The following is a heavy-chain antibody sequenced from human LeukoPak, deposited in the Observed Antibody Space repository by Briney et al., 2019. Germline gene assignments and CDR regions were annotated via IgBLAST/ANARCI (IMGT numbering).Heavy chain of an antibody. CDR1: GFTFSRYI. CDR2: ISSSGNII. D-gene: IGHD3-3*01. V-gene: IGHV3-21*01. J-gene: IGHJ6*03. CDR3: ARVDYDFWSGYSEIYYMDV. Sequence: SGGSLRLSCAASGFTFSRYIMNWVRQAPGKGLEWVSSISSSGNIIYYADSVRGRFTISRDNAKNSLYLQMNSLRAEDTAVYYCARVDYDFWSGYSEIYYMDVWGKGTTVTVSS.